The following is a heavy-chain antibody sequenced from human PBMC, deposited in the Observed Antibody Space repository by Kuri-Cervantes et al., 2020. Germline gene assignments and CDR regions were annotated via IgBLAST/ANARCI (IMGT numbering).Heavy chain of an antibody. D-gene: IGHD3-10*01. CDR2: IGTAGDT. Sequence: GGSLRLSCAASGFTFSSYGMHWVRQATGKGLEWVSAIGTAGDTYYPGSVKGRFTISRENAKNSLYLQMNSLRAEDTALYYCAKGPLWFGELLHPFDYWGQGTLVTVSS. CDR1: GFTFSSYG. V-gene: IGHV3-13*01. J-gene: IGHJ4*02. CDR3: AKGPLWFGELLHPFDY.